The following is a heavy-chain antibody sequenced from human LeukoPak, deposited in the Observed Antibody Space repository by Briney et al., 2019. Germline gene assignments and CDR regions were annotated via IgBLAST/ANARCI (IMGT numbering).Heavy chain of an antibody. CDR1: GYTFTDYY. CDR3: ARTAFTIAPMYSSSSSCFDY. CDR2: INSNSGGT. J-gene: IGHJ4*02. Sequence: ASVKVSCKASGYTFTDYYIHWVRQAPGQGLEWMGWINSNSGGTNYAQKFQGWVTMTRDTSISTAYMELTTVTSDDTAVYYCARTAFTIAPMYSSSSSCFDYWGQGTLVTVSS. D-gene: IGHD6-6*01. V-gene: IGHV1-2*04.